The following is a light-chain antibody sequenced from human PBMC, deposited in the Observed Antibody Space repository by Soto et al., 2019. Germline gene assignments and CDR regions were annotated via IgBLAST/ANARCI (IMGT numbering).Light chain of an antibody. CDR1: QGISSA. V-gene: IGKV1-13*02. CDR3: QQFNSYPWT. CDR2: DAS. Sequence: AIQLTQSPSSLSASVGDRVTITCRASQGISSALAWYQQKPGKAPKLMIYDASSLESGVPSRFSGSGSGTDFTITISRLQPEDFATYYCQQFNSYPWTFGQGTKVEIK. J-gene: IGKJ1*01.